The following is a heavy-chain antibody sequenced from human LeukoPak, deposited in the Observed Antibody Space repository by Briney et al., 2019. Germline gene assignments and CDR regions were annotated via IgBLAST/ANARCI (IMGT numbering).Heavy chain of an antibody. Sequence: GKSLTLSCVVSGFNFDNFAMHWVRQPLGKGLEWVAVISHDARTKYYADSMKGRITISRDNSKNTLFLQMNNLRTEDTAVYFCARPSPPRDGYNPPDHWGQGTLVTVSS. V-gene: IGHV3-30*04. J-gene: IGHJ5*02. CDR2: ISHDARTK. D-gene: IGHD5-24*01. CDR1: GFNFDNFA. CDR3: ARPSPPRDGYNPPDH.